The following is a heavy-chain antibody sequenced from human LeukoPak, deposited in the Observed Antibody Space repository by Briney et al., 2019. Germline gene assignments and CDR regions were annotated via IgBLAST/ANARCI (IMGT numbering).Heavy chain of an antibody. D-gene: IGHD6-6*01. Sequence: GSSVKVSCKASGGTFSSYAISWVRQAPGQGLEWMGGIIPIFGTANYAQKFQGRVTITTDESTSTAYMELSSLRSEDTAVYYCATPSIAARYYYYYYMDVWGKGTTVIVSS. V-gene: IGHV1-69*05. CDR3: ATPSIAARYYYYYYMDV. J-gene: IGHJ6*03. CDR2: IIPIFGTA. CDR1: GGTFSSYA.